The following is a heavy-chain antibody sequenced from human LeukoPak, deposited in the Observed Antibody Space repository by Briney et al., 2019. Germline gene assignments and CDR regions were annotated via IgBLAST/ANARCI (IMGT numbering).Heavy chain of an antibody. CDR2: ISSSNSTI. Sequence: GGSLRLSCAASGFTFSRYWMNWVRQAPGKGLEWVSYISSSNSTIYYADSVKGRITIARDNAKNSQYLQMNSLRDEDTAVYYCARGDCSGASCLVADYWGRGTLVIVFS. CDR3: ARGDCSGASCLVADY. J-gene: IGHJ4*02. CDR1: GFTFSRYW. D-gene: IGHD2-15*01. V-gene: IGHV3-48*02.